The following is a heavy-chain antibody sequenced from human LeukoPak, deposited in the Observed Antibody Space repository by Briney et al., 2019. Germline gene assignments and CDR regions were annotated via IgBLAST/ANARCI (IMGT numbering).Heavy chain of an antibody. CDR1: GYTFTGYY. V-gene: IGHV1-2*02. Sequence: ASVKVSCKASGYTFTGYYMHWVRQAPGQGLEWMGWINPNSGGTNYAQKFQGRVTMTRDTSISTAYMELSRLRSDDTAVYYCARGGQIVVVPAALDYWGQGTLVTVSS. CDR3: ARGGQIVVVPAALDY. D-gene: IGHD2-2*01. J-gene: IGHJ4*02. CDR2: INPNSGGT.